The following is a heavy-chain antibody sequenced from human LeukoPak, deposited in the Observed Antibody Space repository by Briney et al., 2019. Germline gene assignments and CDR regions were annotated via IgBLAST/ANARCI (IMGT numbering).Heavy chain of an antibody. D-gene: IGHD1-26*01. J-gene: IGHJ4*02. CDR2: IYTSGST. V-gene: IGHV4-4*07. CDR3: ARVYPFIVGATNFDY. Sequence: PSETLSLTCTVSGDSISNYYWSWIRQPAGKGLEWIGRIYTSGSTNYNPSLKSRVTMSVDTSKNQFSLKLSSVTAADTAVYYCARVYPFIVGATNFDYWGQGTLVTVSS. CDR1: GDSISNYY.